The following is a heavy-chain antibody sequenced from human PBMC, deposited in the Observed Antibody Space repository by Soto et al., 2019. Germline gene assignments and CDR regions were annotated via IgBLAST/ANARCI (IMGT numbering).Heavy chain of an antibody. Sequence: EVQLLESGEGLVQPGGSLRLSCAASGFTFSSYAMSWVRQAPGKGLEWVSAISGSGGSTYYADSVKGRFTISRDNSKNTLYLQMNSLRAEDTAVYYCATTLGYDILTGYYNVFDYWGQGTLVTVSS. V-gene: IGHV3-23*01. CDR2: ISGSGGST. J-gene: IGHJ4*02. CDR3: ATTLGYDILTGYYNVFDY. D-gene: IGHD3-9*01. CDR1: GFTFSSYA.